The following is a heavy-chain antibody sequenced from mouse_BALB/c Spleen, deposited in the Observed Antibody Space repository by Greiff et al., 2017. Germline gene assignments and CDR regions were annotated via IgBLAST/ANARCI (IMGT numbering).Heavy chain of an antibody. CDR3: ARNGGPLRDYAMDY. Sequence: VHLVESGPGLVAPSQSLSITCTVSGFSLSRYSVHWVRQPPGKGLEWLGMIWGGGSTDYNSALKSRLSISKDNSKSQVFLKMNSLQTDDTAMYYCARNGGPLRDYAMDYWGQGTSVTVSS. CDR1: GFSLSRYS. V-gene: IGHV2-6-4*01. J-gene: IGHJ4*01. CDR2: IWGGGST. D-gene: IGHD1-1*01.